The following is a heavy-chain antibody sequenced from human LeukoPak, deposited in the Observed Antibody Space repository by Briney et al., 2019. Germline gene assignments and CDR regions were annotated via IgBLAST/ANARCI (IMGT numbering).Heavy chain of an antibody. CDR2: IYHSGST. CDR1: GGSISSGGYY. J-gene: IGHJ4*02. Sequence: SETLSLTCTVSGGSISSGGYYWSWIRQPPGKGLEWIGYIYHSGSTYYNPSLKSRVTISVDRSKNQFSLKLSSVTAADTAVYYCARGAGGKITMVRGVIIDSRGYDYWGQGTLVTVSS. V-gene: IGHV4-30-2*01. CDR3: ARGAGGKITMVRGVIIDSRGYDY. D-gene: IGHD3-10*01.